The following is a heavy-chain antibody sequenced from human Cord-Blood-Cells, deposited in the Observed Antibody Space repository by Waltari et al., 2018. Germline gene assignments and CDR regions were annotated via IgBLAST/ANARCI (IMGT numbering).Heavy chain of an antibody. D-gene: IGHD3-10*01. Sequence: EVQLLESGGGLVQPGGSLRLSCAASGFTFSSYAMSWVRQAPGKGLEWVSAISGGGGRTYCADSVKGRFTISRDNSKNTLYLQMNSLRAEDTAVYYCAKGAYRGSYYKVDYWGQGTLVTVSS. CDR3: AKGAYRGSYYKVDY. V-gene: IGHV3-23*01. CDR1: GFTFSSYA. J-gene: IGHJ4*02. CDR2: ISGGGGRT.